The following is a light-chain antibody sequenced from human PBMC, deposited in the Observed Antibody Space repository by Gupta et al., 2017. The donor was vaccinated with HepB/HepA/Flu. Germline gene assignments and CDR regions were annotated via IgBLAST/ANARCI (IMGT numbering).Light chain of an antibody. V-gene: IGLV1-44*01. CDR3: SACDDSLRGPNCV. J-gene: IGLJ1*01. CDR1: TSNIGSNS. CDR2: SNN. Sequence: HSVLTQPPSASATPGQRVTISCSGSTSNIGSNSVSWYQQVPGSAHTILLYSNNQRPSGVPDRFSGGKYGASASLVTSARQSDDEADYYCSACDDSLRGPNCVFGGGTKVTVL.